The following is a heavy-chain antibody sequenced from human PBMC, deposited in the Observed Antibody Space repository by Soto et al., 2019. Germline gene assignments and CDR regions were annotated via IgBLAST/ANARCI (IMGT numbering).Heavy chain of an antibody. Sequence: EVHLLESGGGLVQPGGSLSLSCAASGFTFTTYYMHWVRQAPGKGLVGVSRISGDGSSTDYADSVKGRFTPSRDNARNTLSLQMSSLRVEDTAVYYCARGGRGGFDYWGQGVLVTVSS. J-gene: IGHJ4*02. D-gene: IGHD3-16*01. CDR3: ARGGRGGFDY. CDR2: ISGDGSST. CDR1: GFTFTTYY. V-gene: IGHV3-74*01.